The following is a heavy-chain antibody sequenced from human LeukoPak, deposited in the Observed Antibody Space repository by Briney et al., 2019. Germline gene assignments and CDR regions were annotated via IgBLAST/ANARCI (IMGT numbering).Heavy chain of an antibody. CDR3: ANSRDSSVAFDY. V-gene: IGHV3-23*01. CDR2: ISGSGGGT. D-gene: IGHD6-19*01. CDR1: GFTFSSYA. J-gene: IGHJ4*02. Sequence: GGSLRLSCAASGFTFSSYAMTWVRQAPGKGLEWVSAISGSGGGTYYADSVKGRFTIFRDNSKNTLYLQMNSLRAEDTAVYYCANSRDSSVAFDYWGQGTLVTVSS.